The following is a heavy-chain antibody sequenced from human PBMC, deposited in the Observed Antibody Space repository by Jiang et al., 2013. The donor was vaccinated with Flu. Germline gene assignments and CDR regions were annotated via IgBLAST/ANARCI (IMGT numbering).Heavy chain of an antibody. CDR2: ISATSNYI. CDR3: AREKPSRTYVHFYGMDV. CDR1: GFTFSRDT. V-gene: IGHV3-21*01. Sequence: QLVESGGALVKPGGSLRLSCAASGFTFSRDTLNWVRQAPGKGLEWVASISATSNYIYYANSMRGRFTISRDNAKNSLYLQMDSLRVDDTAVYYCAREKPSRTYVHFYGMDV. J-gene: IGHJ6*01. D-gene: IGHD2-2*01.